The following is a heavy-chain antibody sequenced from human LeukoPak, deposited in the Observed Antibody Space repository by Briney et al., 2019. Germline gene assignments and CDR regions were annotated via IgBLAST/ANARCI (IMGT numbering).Heavy chain of an antibody. Sequence: GGSLRLSCAASGFTFSSYEMNWVRQAPGKGLEWVSYISSSGSTIYYADSVKGRFTISRDNSKNTLFLQMNSLRPDDTAVYYCATTLCSGWKFDYWGQGTLVTVSS. D-gene: IGHD6-19*01. CDR2: ISSSGSTI. V-gene: IGHV3-48*03. CDR3: ATTLCSGWKFDY. J-gene: IGHJ4*02. CDR1: GFTFSSYE.